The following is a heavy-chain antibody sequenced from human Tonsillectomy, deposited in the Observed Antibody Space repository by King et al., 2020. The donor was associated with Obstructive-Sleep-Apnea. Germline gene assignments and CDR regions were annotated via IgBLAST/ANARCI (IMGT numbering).Heavy chain of an antibody. V-gene: IGHV3-21*01. Sequence: VQLVESGGGLVQPGGSLRLSCAASGFTFNTYTRNWVRQARGKGLEWISSIVRSGSDMYYAVSVKGRFTISRDNTENSLYLQMTSLRADDTAVYYCVGGDNRDSWGQGTLVTVSS. D-gene: IGHD1-14*01. CDR2: IVRSGSDM. CDR1: GFTFNTYT. J-gene: IGHJ5*01. CDR3: VGGDNRDS.